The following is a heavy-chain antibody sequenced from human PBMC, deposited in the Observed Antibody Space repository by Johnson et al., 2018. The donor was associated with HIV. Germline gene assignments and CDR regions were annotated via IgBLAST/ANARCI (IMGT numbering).Heavy chain of an antibody. CDR1: GFTFSSYA. CDR3: AETPGIAAAGTGYAFDI. Sequence: VQLVESGGGLVQPGGSLRLSCAASGFTFSSYAMSWVRQAPGKWLEWVSAISGSGGSTYYADSVKGRFTISRDNSKNTLYLQMNSLRAEDTAVYYCAETPGIAAAGTGYAFDIWGQGTMVTVSS. CDR2: ISGSGGST. D-gene: IGHD6-13*01. V-gene: IGHV3-23*04. J-gene: IGHJ3*02.